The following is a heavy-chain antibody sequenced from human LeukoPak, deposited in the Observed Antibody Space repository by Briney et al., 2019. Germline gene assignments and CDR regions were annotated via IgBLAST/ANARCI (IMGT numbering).Heavy chain of an antibody. CDR1: GFTFSNAW. J-gene: IGHJ6*02. CDR2: IKSKTDGGTT. D-gene: IGHD4-11*01. CDR3: TTYTRGGMDV. Sequence: GGSLRLSCAASGFTFSNAWMTWVRQAPGKGLEWVGRIKSKTDGGTTDYAAPVKGRYTVSRDDSKNTLYLQMNSLKTEDTALYYYTTYTRGGMDVWGQGTTVTVSS. V-gene: IGHV3-15*01.